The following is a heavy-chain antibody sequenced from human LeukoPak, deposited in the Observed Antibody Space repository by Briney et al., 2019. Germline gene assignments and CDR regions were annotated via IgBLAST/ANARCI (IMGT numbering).Heavy chain of an antibody. CDR1: AFTFDDYA. J-gene: IGHJ3*02. CDR3: AREGSPDAFDI. V-gene: IGHV3-9*01. D-gene: IGHD6-19*01. CDR2: ISWNSGTI. Sequence: GGSLGLSCAASAFTFDDYAMHWVRQAPGKGLEWVSGISWNSGTIGYADSVKGRFTISRDNAKNSLYLQMNSLRAEDTAVYYCAREGSPDAFDIWGQGTMVTVSS.